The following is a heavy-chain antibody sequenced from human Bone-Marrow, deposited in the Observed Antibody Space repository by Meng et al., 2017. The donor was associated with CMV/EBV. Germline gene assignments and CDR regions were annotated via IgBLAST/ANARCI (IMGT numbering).Heavy chain of an antibody. CDR1: GFTFSSYE. CDR3: ARELLGMDV. V-gene: IGHV3-48*03. J-gene: IGHJ6*02. CDR2: IRSSGSII. Sequence: GGSLRLSCAASGFTFSSYEMNWVRQAPGKGLEWVSYIRSSGSIIYYADSVKGRFTVSRDNAKNSLYLQMNSLRAEDTAVYYCARELLGMDVWGQGTTGTVSS.